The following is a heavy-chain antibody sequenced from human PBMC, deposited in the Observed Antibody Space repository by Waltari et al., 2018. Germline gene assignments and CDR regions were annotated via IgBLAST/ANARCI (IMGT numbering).Heavy chain of an antibody. V-gene: IGHV1-8*02. CDR2: MNPNSGNT. Sequence: QVQLVQSGAEVKKPGASVKVSCKASGYTFTSYDINWVRQATGQGLEWMGWMNPNSGNTGYAQKFQGRVTMTRNTSISTAYMELSSLRSEDTAVYYCASQRSGYYHDAFDIWGQGTMVTVSS. CDR3: ASQRSGYYHDAFDI. J-gene: IGHJ3*02. CDR1: GYTFTSYD. D-gene: IGHD3-22*01.